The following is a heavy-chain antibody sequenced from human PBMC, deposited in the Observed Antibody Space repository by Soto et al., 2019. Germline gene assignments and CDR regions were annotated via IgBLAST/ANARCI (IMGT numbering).Heavy chain of an antibody. CDR2: ILHDGSAE. Sequence: GGSLRRSCAASGFTFTNYDMHWVRQAPGKGLEWMALILHDGSAEYYADSVKGRFTISRDNSKNTLYLQMNSLSAEDTAVYYCARSRDGYSFYFYYGMDGWGQGTTVTVSS. CDR3: ARSRDGYSFYFYYGMDG. D-gene: IGHD4-4*01. J-gene: IGHJ6*02. CDR1: GFTFTNYD. V-gene: IGHV3-30*03.